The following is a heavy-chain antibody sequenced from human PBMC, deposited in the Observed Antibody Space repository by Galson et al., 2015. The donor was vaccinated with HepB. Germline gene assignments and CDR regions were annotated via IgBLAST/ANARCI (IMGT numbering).Heavy chain of an antibody. CDR1: GFTFSNYW. CDR2: IKPDGSER. J-gene: IGHJ4*02. V-gene: IGHV3-7*03. D-gene: IGHD3-3*01. CDR3: ARGSGYYIY. Sequence: SLRLSCAASGFTFSNYWMSWVRQAPGKGLEWVANIKPDGSERSLVDSLKGRFTISRDNARNSLYLQMNSVRAEDTAVYYCARGSGYYIYWGQGILVTVSS.